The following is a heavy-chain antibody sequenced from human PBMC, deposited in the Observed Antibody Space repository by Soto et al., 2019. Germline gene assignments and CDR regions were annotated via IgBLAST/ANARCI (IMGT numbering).Heavy chain of an antibody. CDR2: ISWNSGSI. CDR1: GFTFDDYA. CDR3: AKETGYSSGWYPD. D-gene: IGHD6-19*01. V-gene: IGHV3-9*01. Sequence: SLRLSCAASGFTFDDYAMHWVRQAPGKGLEWVSGISWNSGSIGYADSVKGRFTISRDNAKNSLYLQMNSLRAEDTALYYCAKETGYSSGWYPDWGQGTLVTVSS. J-gene: IGHJ4*02.